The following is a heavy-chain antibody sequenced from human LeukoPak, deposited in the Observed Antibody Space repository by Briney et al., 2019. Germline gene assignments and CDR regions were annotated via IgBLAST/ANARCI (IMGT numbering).Heavy chain of an antibody. CDR2: IYPGDSDT. V-gene: IGHV5-51*01. CDR1: GYSFTSYW. CDR3: AGSSPTTWEMATIGDY. D-gene: IGHD5-24*01. Sequence: GESLKISCKGSGYSFTSYWIGWVRQMPGKGLEWMGIIYPGDSDTRYSPSFQGQVTISADKSISTAYLQWSSLKASDTAMYYCAGSSPTTWEMATIGDYWGQGTLVTVSS. J-gene: IGHJ4*02.